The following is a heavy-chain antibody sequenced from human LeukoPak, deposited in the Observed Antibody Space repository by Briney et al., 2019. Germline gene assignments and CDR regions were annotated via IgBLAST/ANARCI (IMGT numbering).Heavy chain of an antibody. CDR1: AYTFSVYY. CDR2: VVPNSGGT. CDR3: ARDSYDSSGNYLDY. V-gene: IGHV1-2*02. D-gene: IGHD3-22*01. J-gene: IGHJ4*02. Sequence: AAVKVSCKASAYTFSVYYIHWLRQAPGQGLEWMGWVVPNSGGTNYAQKFRDRVTMTRDTSTSTAYMELRSLRSDDTAVYYCARDSYDSSGNYLDYWGQGTLVTVSS.